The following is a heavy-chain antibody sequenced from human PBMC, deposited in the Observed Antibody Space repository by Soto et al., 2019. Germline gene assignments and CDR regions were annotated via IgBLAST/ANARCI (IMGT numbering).Heavy chain of an antibody. D-gene: IGHD3-10*01. CDR2: INHSGST. Sequence: SETLSLTCAVYGGSFSGYYWSWIRQPPGKGLEWIGEINHSGSTNYNPSLKSRVTISVDTSKNQFSLKLSSVTAADTAVYYCARPNYYGSGSYYSRWGQGTLVTVSS. J-gene: IGHJ4*02. CDR3: ARPNYYGSGSYYSR. CDR1: GGSFSGYY. V-gene: IGHV4-34*01.